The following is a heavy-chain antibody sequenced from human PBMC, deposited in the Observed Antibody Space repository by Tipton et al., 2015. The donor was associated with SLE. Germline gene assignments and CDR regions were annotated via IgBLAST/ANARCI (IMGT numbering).Heavy chain of an antibody. CDR1: GGSITSSSYY. CDR3: ATSPLTV. J-gene: IGHJ4*02. CDR2: ISSSGTT. Sequence: LRLSCTVSGGSITSSSYYWGWIRQPPGKGLEWIGSISSSGTTHYNPSLKSRVTISVDTSKKHFSLKLSSVTAADTAVYYCATSPLTVWGQGTLVTVSS. V-gene: IGHV4-39*07.